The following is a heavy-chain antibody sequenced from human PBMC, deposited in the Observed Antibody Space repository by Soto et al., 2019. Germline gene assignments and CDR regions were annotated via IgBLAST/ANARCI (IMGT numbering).Heavy chain of an antibody. Sequence: ASVKVSCEACGDTFTSYAMHWVRQAPGQRLEWMGWINAGNGNTKYSQKFQGRVTITRDTSASTAYMELSSLRSEDTAVYYCAVGGMVYCSGGSCYWDYYYYGMDVWGQGPTVTAP. CDR3: AVGGMVYCSGGSCYWDYYYYGMDV. CDR1: GDTFTSYA. CDR2: INAGNGNT. V-gene: IGHV1-3*01. J-gene: IGHJ6*02. D-gene: IGHD2-15*01.